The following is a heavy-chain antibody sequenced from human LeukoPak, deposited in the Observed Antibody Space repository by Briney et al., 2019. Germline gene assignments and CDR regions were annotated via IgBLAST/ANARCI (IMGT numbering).Heavy chain of an antibody. CDR2: IYYSGST. V-gene: IGHV4-39*07. D-gene: IGHD5-18*01. CDR3: ARGTSWIHSFDI. J-gene: IGHJ3*02. CDR1: GFTFSSYT. Sequence: GSLRLSCATSGFTFSSYTMNWVRQSPGKGLEWIGSIYYSGSTYYNPSLKSRVTISVDTSKNQFSLKLSSVTAADTAVYYCARGTSWIHSFDIWGQGTMVTVSS.